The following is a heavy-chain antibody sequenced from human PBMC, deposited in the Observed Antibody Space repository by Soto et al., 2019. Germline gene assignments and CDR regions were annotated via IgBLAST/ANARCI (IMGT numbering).Heavy chain of an antibody. CDR1: GGSISSYY. J-gene: IGHJ6*02. CDR2: IYYSGST. V-gene: IGHV4-59*01. D-gene: IGHD1-7*01. Sequence: SETLSLACTVSGGSISSYYWSWIRQPPGQGLEWIGYIYYSGSTNYNPSLKSRVTISVDTSKNQFSLKLSSVTAADTAVYYCARDSATGTTGTYYYYGMDVWGQGTTVTVSS. CDR3: ARDSATGTTGTYYYYGMDV.